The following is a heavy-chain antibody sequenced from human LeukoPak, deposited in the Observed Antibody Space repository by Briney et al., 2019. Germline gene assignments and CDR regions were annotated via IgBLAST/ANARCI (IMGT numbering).Heavy chain of an antibody. CDR3: AKLTTVTAIDY. Sequence: GGSLRLSCAASGFTFSSYGMHWVRQAPGKGLEWVAVISYDGSNKYYADSVKGRFTISRDNSKNTLYLQMNSLRAEDTAVYYCAKLTTVTAIDYWGQGTLVTVSS. CDR1: GFTFSSYG. CDR2: ISYDGSNK. D-gene: IGHD4-17*01. J-gene: IGHJ4*02. V-gene: IGHV3-30*18.